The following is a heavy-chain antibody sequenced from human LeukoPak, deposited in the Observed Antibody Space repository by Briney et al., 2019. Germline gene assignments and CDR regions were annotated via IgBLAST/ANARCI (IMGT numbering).Heavy chain of an antibody. J-gene: IGHJ6*03. CDR1: GGSFSGYY. CDR2: INHSGST. CDR3: AREASKMGYYYYMDV. V-gene: IGHV4-34*01. D-gene: IGHD5-24*01. Sequence: PSETLSLTCAVYGGSFSGYYWSWIRQPPGRGLEWIGEINHSGSTNYNPSLKSRVTISVDTSKNQFSLKLSSVTAADTAVYYCAREASKMGYYYYMDVWGKGTTVTVSS.